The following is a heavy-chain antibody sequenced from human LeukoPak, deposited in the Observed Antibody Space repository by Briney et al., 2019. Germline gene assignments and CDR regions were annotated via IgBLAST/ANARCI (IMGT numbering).Heavy chain of an antibody. J-gene: IGHJ4*02. D-gene: IGHD3-16*01. V-gene: IGHV3-23*01. CDR3: AKTYVWYYLDS. CDR2: ISASGGST. CDR1: GFTFSSYG. Sequence: GGSLRLSCAASGFTFSSYGMSWVRQAPGKGLEWVSTISASGGSTDYADSVKGRFTISRDNSKNTLYLQINSLRAEDTAVYYCAKTYVWYYLDSWGQGILVTVSS.